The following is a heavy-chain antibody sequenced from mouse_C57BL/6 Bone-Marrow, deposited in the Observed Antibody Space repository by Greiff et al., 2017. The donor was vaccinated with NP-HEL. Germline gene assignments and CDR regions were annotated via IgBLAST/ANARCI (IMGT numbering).Heavy chain of an antibody. Sequence: QVQLQQSGAELARPGASVKMSCKASGYTFTSYTMHWVKQRPGQGLEWIGYINPSSGYTKYNQKFKDKATLTADKSSSTAYMQLSSLTSEDSAVXYCASLYYSNYPFAYWGQGTLVTVSA. CDR1: GYTFTSYT. CDR3: ASLYYSNYPFAY. J-gene: IGHJ3*01. D-gene: IGHD2-5*01. CDR2: INPSSGYT. V-gene: IGHV1-4*01.